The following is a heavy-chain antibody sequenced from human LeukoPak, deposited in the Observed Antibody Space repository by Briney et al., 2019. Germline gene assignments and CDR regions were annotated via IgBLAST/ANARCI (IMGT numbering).Heavy chain of an antibody. V-gene: IGHV3-15*01. CDR1: GFTFSNAW. D-gene: IGHD2-15*01. CDR2: IKSKTDGGTT. J-gene: IGHJ2*01. Sequence: TTGGSLRLSCAASGFTFSNAWMNWVRQAPGKGLEWVGRIKSKTDGGTTDYAAPVKGRFTISRDDSKNTLYLQMNSLKTEDTAVYYCTTREFVVIAATITWYFDLWGRGTLVTVSS. CDR3: TTREFVVIAATITWYFDL.